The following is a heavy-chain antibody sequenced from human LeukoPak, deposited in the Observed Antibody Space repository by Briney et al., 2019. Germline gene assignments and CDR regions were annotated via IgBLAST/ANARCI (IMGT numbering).Heavy chain of an antibody. Sequence: GGSLRLSCAASGFTFSSYWMSWVRQAPGKGLEWVANIKQDGSEKDYVDSVKGRFTISRDNPKNSLYLQMNSLRAEDTAVYYCARYCGGDCYGMDVWGQGTTVTVSS. D-gene: IGHD2-21*02. J-gene: IGHJ6*02. CDR1: GFTFSSYW. CDR2: IKQDGSEK. CDR3: ARYCGGDCYGMDV. V-gene: IGHV3-7*01.